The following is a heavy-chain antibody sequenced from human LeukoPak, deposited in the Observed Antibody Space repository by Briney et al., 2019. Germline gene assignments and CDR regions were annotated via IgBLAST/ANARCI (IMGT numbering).Heavy chain of an antibody. V-gene: IGHV3-7*01. D-gene: IGHD2-15*01. Sequence: GGSLRLSCAASGFTFSSYWMSWVRQAPGKGLEWVANIKQDGSEKYYVDSVKGRFTISRDDAKNSLYLQMNSLRAEDTAVYYCARKYCSGGGCCAGCLAFDIWGQGTMVTVSS. CDR3: ARKYCSGGGCCAGCLAFDI. CDR2: IKQDGSEK. J-gene: IGHJ3*02. CDR1: GFTFSSYW.